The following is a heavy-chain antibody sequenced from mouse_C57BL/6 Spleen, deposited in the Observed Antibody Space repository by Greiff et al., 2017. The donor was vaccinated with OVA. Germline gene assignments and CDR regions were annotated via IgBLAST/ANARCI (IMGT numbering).Heavy chain of an antibody. CDR1: GYTFTSYT. J-gene: IGHJ4*01. D-gene: IGHD2-10*02. CDR2: INPSSGYT. V-gene: IGHV1-4*01. Sequence: VQLVESGAELARPGASVKMSCKASGYTFTSYTMHWVKQRPGQGLEWIGYINPSSGYTKYNQKFKDKATLTADKSSSTAYMQLSSLTSEDSAVYYCARGSIYYAMDYWGQGTSVTVSS. CDR3: ARGSIYYAMDY.